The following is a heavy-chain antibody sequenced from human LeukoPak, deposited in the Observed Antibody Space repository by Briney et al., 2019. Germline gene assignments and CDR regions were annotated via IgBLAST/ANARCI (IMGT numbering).Heavy chain of an antibody. CDR1: GFTFSSCG. V-gene: IGHV3-21*01. CDR3: ATETIGRHYDY. Sequence: PGGSLRLXCAASGFTFSSCGFNWVRQAPGKGLEWVSSIGPTGTDRYYADSVRGRFTISRDNAKNSMYLQMDSLRDEDTAVYHCATETIGRHYDYWGQGTLLTVSS. CDR2: IGPTGTDR. J-gene: IGHJ4*02. D-gene: IGHD1-14*01.